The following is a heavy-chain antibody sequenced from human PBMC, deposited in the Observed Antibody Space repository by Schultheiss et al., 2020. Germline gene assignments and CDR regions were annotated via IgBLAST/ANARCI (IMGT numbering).Heavy chain of an antibody. J-gene: IGHJ4*02. D-gene: IGHD4-23*01. V-gene: IGHV3-23*03. CDR1: GFTFSGYA. CDR2: IYSGGST. CDR3: ARGHDSGGFMVAY. Sequence: GGSLRLSCAASGFTFSGYAMGWVRQAPGKGLEWVSVIYSGGSTYYADSVKGRFTISRDNAKNAQYLQMNSVRAEEKAVYYCARGHDSGGFMVAYWGQGTLVTVSS.